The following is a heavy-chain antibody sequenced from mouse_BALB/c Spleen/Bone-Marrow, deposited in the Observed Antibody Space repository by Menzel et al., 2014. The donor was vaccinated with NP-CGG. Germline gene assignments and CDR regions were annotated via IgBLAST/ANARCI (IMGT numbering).Heavy chain of an antibody. Sequence: QVLLKDSGPELVRPGVSVKISCKGSGYTFTDHTMHWVKQSHAKSLEWIGVISTYYGNTNYNQKFKGKATMTVDKPSSTAYMELARLTSEDSAIYYCARSATVVEGYWFFDVWGAGTTVTVSS. V-gene: IGHV1-67*01. CDR2: ISTYYGNT. CDR1: GYTFTDHT. D-gene: IGHD1-1*01. CDR3: ARSATVVEGYWFFDV. J-gene: IGHJ1*01.